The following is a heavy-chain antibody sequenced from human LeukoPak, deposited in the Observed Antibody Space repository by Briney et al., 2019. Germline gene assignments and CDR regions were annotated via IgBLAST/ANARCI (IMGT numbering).Heavy chain of an antibody. V-gene: IGHV3-23*01. CDR2: ISGSGGST. J-gene: IGHJ4*02. D-gene: IGHD5-18*01. CDR1: GFTFSSYD. Sequence: GGTLRLSCAASGFTFSSYDMSWVRQAPGKGLEWVSAISGSGGSTYYADSVKGRFTISRDNAKNTLYLQMNSLRAEDTAVYYCARAKNTAPTGYWGQGTLVTVSS. CDR3: ARAKNTAPTGY.